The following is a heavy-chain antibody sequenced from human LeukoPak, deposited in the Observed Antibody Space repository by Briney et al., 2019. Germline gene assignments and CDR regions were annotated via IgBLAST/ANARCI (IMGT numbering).Heavy chain of an antibody. CDR3: VVGGGYCSSTSCYLGY. CDR1: GFTFSSYT. D-gene: IGHD2-2*01. CDR2: ISSNGCST. Sequence: GGSLRLSCSASGFTFSSYTMHWVRQAPGKGLEYVSAISSNGCSTYYADSVKGRFTISRDNSKNTLYLQMSSLRAEDTAVYYCVVGGGYCSSTSCYLGYWGQGTLVTVSS. J-gene: IGHJ4*02. V-gene: IGHV3-64D*06.